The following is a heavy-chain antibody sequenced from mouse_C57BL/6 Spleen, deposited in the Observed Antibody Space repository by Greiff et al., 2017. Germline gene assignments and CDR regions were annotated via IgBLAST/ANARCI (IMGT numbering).Heavy chain of an antibody. CDR2: IDPSDSYT. CDR1: GYTFTSYW. Sequence: QVQLQQPGAELVMPGASVKLSCKASGYTFTSYWMHWVKQRPGQGLEWIGEIDPSDSYTNYNQKFKGKSTLTVDKSSSTAYMQRSSLTSEDSAVYYCASGDDGYDYWGQGTTLTVSS. J-gene: IGHJ2*01. CDR3: ASGDDGYDY. D-gene: IGHD2-3*01. V-gene: IGHV1-69*01.